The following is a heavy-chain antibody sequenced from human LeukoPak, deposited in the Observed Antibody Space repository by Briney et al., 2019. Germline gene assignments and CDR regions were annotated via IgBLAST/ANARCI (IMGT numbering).Heavy chain of an antibody. D-gene: IGHD2-15*01. CDR3: ARVGSDGGYYFDY. CDR2: LSGSGGTT. V-gene: IGHV3-23*01. J-gene: IGHJ4*02. Sequence: GGSLRLSCAASGFSFRSYAMSWVRQAPGKGLEWVSALSGSGGTTYYADSVKGRFTISRDNSKNTLYLQMNSLGAEDTAVYYCARVGSDGGYYFDYWGQGTLVTVSS. CDR1: GFSFRSYA.